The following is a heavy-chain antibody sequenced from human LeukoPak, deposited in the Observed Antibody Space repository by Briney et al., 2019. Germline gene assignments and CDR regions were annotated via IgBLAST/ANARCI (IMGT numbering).Heavy chain of an antibody. D-gene: IGHD2-21*02. CDR3: ASDSPFVRGQGWFDP. CDR2: IRYDGSNK. Sequence: GGSLRLSCAASGFTFSSYGMHWVRQAPGKGLEWVAFIRYDGSNKYYADSVKGRFTISRDNSKNTLYLQMNSLRAEDTAVYYCASDSPFVRGQGWFDPWGQGTLVTVSS. J-gene: IGHJ5*02. V-gene: IGHV3-30*02. CDR1: GFTFSSYG.